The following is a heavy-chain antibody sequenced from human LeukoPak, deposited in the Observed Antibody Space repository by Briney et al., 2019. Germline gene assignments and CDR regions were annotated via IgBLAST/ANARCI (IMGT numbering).Heavy chain of an antibody. J-gene: IGHJ4*02. CDR2: INPNNGDT. D-gene: IGHD5-18*01. V-gene: IGHV1-2*02. CDR1: GYSFPAKF. Sequence: GASVKVSCKASGYSFPAKFMHWVRQAPGQGLEWMGWINPNNGDTTFAQKFQDRGTMTRDTSISTAYMELSSLTSDDTAIYHCARGQYRYAVDYWGQGTLVTVSS. CDR3: ARGQYRYAVDY.